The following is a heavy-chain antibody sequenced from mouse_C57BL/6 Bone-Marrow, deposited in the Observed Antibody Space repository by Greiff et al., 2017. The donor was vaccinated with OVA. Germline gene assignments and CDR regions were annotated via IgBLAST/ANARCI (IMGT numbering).Heavy chain of an antibody. V-gene: IGHV10-1*01. Sequence: EVQLVESGGGLVQPKGSLKLSCAASGFSFNTYAMNWVRQAPGKGLEWVARIRSKSNNYATYYADSVKDRFTISRDDSESMLYLQMNNLKTEDTAMYYCVRGDYHYAMDYWGQGTSVTVSS. J-gene: IGHJ4*01. D-gene: IGHD2-4*01. CDR2: IRSKSNNYAT. CDR1: GFSFNTYA. CDR3: VRGDYHYAMDY.